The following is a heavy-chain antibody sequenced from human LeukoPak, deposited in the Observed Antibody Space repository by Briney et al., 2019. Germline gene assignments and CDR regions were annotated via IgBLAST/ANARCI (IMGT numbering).Heavy chain of an antibody. Sequence: GGSLRLSCAASGFTFSSYAMSWVRQAPGKGLEWVPAISGSGGSTYYADSVKGRFTISRDNSLNTLYLQMNSLRAEDTAVYFCAKRGIVIRGVLIFGFHKEAYYFDSWGQGILVTVSS. CDR3: AKRGIVIRGVLIFGFHKEAYYFDS. D-gene: IGHD3-10*01. CDR2: ISGSGGST. CDR1: GFTFSSYA. J-gene: IGHJ4*02. V-gene: IGHV3-23*01.